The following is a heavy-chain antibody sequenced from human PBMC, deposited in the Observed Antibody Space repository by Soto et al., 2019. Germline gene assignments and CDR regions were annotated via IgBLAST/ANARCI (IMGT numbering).Heavy chain of an antibody. Sequence: QITLKESGPTLVKPTQPLTLTCTFSGFSLSSTRMAVGWIRQPPGKALEWLALIYWDDDKRYSPFLKSRLTITKDTSKNQVVLTMCNMDPVDTARYYCAHIVVAGLGYYFDYWGQGTLVTVSS. V-gene: IGHV2-5*02. CDR2: IYWDDDK. CDR3: AHIVVAGLGYYFDY. J-gene: IGHJ4*02. D-gene: IGHD6-19*01. CDR1: GFSLSSTRMA.